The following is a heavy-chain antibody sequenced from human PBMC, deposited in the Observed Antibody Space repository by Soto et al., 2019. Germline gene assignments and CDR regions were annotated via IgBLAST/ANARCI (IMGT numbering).Heavy chain of an antibody. CDR2: ISYDGSNK. CDR3: AKDSVGAPSG. Sequence: PGGSLRLSCAASGFTFSSYGMHWVRQAPDKGLEWVAVISYDGSNKYYADSVKGRFTISRDNSKNTLYLQMNSLRAEDTAVYYCAKDSVGAPSGWGQGTLVTVSS. V-gene: IGHV3-30*18. D-gene: IGHD1-26*01. J-gene: IGHJ4*02. CDR1: GFTFSSYG.